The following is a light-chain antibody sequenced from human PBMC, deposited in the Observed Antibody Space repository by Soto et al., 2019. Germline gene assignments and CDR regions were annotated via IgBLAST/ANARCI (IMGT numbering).Light chain of an antibody. CDR1: QSVGRNF. J-gene: IGKJ4*01. V-gene: IGKV3-20*01. CDR3: QQYASSPLT. Sequence: EIVLTQSPGTLSVSPGERVALSCRASQSVGRNFLAWYQHKPGQAPRLLIHGAPTRATGIPDRFSGSGSGTDFTLTISRLEPGDFAVFYCQQYASSPLTFGGGTKVETK. CDR2: GAP.